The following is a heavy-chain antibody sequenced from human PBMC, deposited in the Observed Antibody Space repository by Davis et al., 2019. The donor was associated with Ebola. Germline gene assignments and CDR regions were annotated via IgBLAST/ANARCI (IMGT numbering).Heavy chain of an antibody. J-gene: IGHJ6*02. CDR2: IYYSGST. Sequence: PSETLSLTCTVSGGSISSSSYYWGWIRQPPGKGLEWIGSIYYSGSTYYNPSLKSRVTISVDTSKNQFSLKLSSVTAADTAVYYCAARGAIFGVVIKPYYYYGMDVWGQGTTVTVSS. CDR1: GGSISSSSYY. D-gene: IGHD3-3*01. CDR3: AARGAIFGVVIKPYYYYGMDV. V-gene: IGHV4-39*01.